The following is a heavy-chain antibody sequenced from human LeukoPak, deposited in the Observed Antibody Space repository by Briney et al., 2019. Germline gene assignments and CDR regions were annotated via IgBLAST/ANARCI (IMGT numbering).Heavy chain of an antibody. Sequence: SHTLSLTCTVSGASISSYYWSRILQPPGKGLEWIGYISYSGSTNYKSSLRSRVTISLDTSKNEFSLKLNSVTAADTAVYYCTRDRWLDFWGQGTLVTVSS. CDR3: TRDRWLDF. CDR1: GASISSYY. CDR2: ISYSGST. V-gene: IGHV4-59*01. J-gene: IGHJ5*01.